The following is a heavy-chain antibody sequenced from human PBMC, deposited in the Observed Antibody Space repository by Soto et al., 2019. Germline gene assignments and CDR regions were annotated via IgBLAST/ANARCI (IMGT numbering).Heavy chain of an antibody. Sequence: QVQLQQWGAGLLKPSETLSLTCAVYGGSFSDYYWSWVRQPPGKGLEWIGEVNHSGSTNYSPSLKSRVTLSVDTSKNQFSLKLSSVTAADTAVYYCARGHGYYYGSGSLKYGMDVWGQGTTVTVSS. CDR1: GGSFSDYY. J-gene: IGHJ6*02. V-gene: IGHV4-34*01. CDR2: VNHSGST. CDR3: ARGHGYYYGSGSLKYGMDV. D-gene: IGHD3-10*01.